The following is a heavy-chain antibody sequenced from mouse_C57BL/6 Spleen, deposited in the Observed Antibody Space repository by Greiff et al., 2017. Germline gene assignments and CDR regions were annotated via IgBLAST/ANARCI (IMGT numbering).Heavy chain of an antibody. V-gene: IGHV2-9-1*01. CDR3: ARTVYYDYDGAMDY. J-gene: IGHJ4*01. D-gene: IGHD2-4*01. CDR2: IGTGGGT. Sequence: VMLVESGPGLVAPSQSLSITCTVSGFSLTSYAISWVRQPPGKGLEWLGVIGTGGGTNYNSALKSRLSISKDNSKSQVFLKMNSLQTDDTARYYCARTVYYDYDGAMDYWGQGTSVTVAS. CDR1: GFSLTSYA.